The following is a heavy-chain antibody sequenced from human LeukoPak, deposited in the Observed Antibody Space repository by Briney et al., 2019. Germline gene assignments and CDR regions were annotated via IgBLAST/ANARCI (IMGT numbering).Heavy chain of an antibody. CDR1: GGSISSGRYY. D-gene: IGHD6-13*01. J-gene: IGHJ1*01. V-gene: IGHV4-31*03. Sequence: PSETLSLTCTDSGGSISSGRYYWSWIRQPPGKGLEWIGYIYNSGSTYYNPSLKSRVTISVDTSKNQIFLKLSSVTAADTAVYYCARAPHSSSWPRRYFQHWGQGTLVTVSS. CDR2: IYNSGST. CDR3: ARAPHSSSWPRRYFQH.